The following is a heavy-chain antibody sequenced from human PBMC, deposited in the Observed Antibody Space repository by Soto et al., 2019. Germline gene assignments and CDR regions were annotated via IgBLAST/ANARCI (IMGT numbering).Heavy chain of an antibody. CDR3: VKTETIGYYFDY. V-gene: IGHV5-51*01. Sequence: PGESLKISCKGSGYSFSSYWIGWVRQVPGTGLEWMGIIYPDDSDTRYSPSFQGQVTISADKSVSAVCLQWSSLKASDTAVYYCVKTETIGYYFDYWGQGTLVTVSS. D-gene: IGHD3-22*01. J-gene: IGHJ4*02. CDR1: GYSFSSYW. CDR2: IYPDDSDT.